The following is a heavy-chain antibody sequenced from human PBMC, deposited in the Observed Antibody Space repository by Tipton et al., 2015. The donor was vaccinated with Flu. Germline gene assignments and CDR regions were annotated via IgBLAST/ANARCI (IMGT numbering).Heavy chain of an antibody. Sequence: TLSLTCTVSGGSMRSYYWSWIRQPAGKGLEWIGRFYTSGSTNYHPSLKSRVTMSVDTSKNQFSQRLTSVTAADTAVYYCASGSGSGTYVVFDYWGQGTLVTVSS. CDR2: FYTSGST. CDR3: ASGSGSGTYVVFDY. J-gene: IGHJ4*02. V-gene: IGHV4-4*07. D-gene: IGHD3-10*01. CDR1: GGSMRSYY.